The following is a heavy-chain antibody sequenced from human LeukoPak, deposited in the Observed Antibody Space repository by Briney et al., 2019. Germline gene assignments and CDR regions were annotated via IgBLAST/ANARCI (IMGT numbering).Heavy chain of an antibody. CDR2: VYHSGST. CDR3: ARARRDCSGGNCFIN. D-gene: IGHD2-15*01. V-gene: IGHV4-30-2*01. CDR1: GGSISSGGYS. Sequence: SETLSLTCAVSGGSISSGGYSWSWIGQPPGKGLEWIGYVYHSGSTYYNPSLKSRVTISVDRSKNQFSLKLSSVTAADTAVYYCARARRDCSGGNCFINWGQGTLVTVSS. J-gene: IGHJ4*02.